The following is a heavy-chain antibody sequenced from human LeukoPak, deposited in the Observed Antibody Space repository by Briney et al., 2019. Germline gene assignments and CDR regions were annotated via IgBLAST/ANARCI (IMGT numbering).Heavy chain of an antibody. CDR1: GFTFSSNA. Sequence: GGSLRLSCAASGFTFSSNAMSWVRQAPGKGLEWLASITKYDGRLYYADSVRGRFTISRDTSQNELNSLRVDDSAIYYCAKDLSADGWPTFEYWGRGTLVTVSS. CDR2: ITKYDGRL. D-gene: IGHD5-24*01. V-gene: IGHV3-23*01. CDR3: AKDLSADGWPTFEY. J-gene: IGHJ4*02.